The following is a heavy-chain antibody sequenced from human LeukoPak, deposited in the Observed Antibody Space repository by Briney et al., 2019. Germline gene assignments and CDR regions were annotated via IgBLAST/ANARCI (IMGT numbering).Heavy chain of an antibody. J-gene: IGHJ4*02. V-gene: IGHV4-59*08. Sequence: SETLPLTCTVSGGSISSYYWSWIRQPPGKGLEWIGYIYYSGSTNYNPSLKSRVTISVDTSKNQFSLKLSSVSAADTAVYYCARHVGGYSNGYFMLGYWGQGTLVTVSS. CDR3: ARHVGGYSNGYFMLGY. CDR2: IYYSGST. D-gene: IGHD5-18*01. CDR1: GGSISSYY.